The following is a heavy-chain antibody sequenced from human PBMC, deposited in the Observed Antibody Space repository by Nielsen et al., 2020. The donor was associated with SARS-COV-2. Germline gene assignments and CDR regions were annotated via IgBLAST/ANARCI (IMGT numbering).Heavy chain of an antibody. V-gene: IGHV4-31*02. D-gene: IGHD3-10*01. CDR3: AKTHYYSGRRFDP. CDR1: GGSISTNEYY. Sequence: SQTLSLTCAVSGGSISTNEYYWSWIRHHPGKGLEWIGYIHYVGSTYYNPSLQGRVTMSVDTSENQFSLKLKSVTAADTAVYYCAKTHYYSGRRFDPWGQGTLVTVSS. J-gene: IGHJ5*02. CDR2: IHYVGST.